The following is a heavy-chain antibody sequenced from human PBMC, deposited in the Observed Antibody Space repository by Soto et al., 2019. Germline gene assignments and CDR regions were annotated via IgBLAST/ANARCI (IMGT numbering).Heavy chain of an antibody. J-gene: IGHJ4*02. Sequence: QVQLVQSGAEVKKPGASVKVSCKASGYTFTSYYMHWVRQAPGQGLEWMGIINPSGGSTSYAQKFQGRVTMXXXTXXSTVYRELSSLRSEDTAVYYCARPWYSSSWPLFDYWGQGTLVTVSS. V-gene: IGHV1-46*03. CDR1: GYTFTSYY. D-gene: IGHD6-13*01. CDR3: ARPWYSSSWPLFDY. CDR2: INPSGGST.